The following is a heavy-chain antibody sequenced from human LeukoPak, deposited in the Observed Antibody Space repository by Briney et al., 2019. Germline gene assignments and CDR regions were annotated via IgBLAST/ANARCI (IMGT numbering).Heavy chain of an antibody. D-gene: IGHD1-26*01. CDR2: ISNSGTI. V-gene: IGHV3-48*01. J-gene: IGHJ4*02. CDR1: GFTFSNYN. CDR3: ARETTAVGFDY. Sequence: GGSLRLSCAASGFTFSNYNMNWVRQAPGKGLEWVSYISNSGTIYYLDSVKGRLTISRDNAKNSLSLQMNSLRAEDTAVYYCARETTAVGFDYWGQGALVSVSS.